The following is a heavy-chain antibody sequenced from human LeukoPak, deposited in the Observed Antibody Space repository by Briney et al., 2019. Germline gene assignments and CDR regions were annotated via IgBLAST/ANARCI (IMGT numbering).Heavy chain of an antibody. Sequence: GASVKVSCKASGGTFSSYAISWVRQAPGQGLEWMGGIIPIFGTANYAQKFQGRVTITADESTSTAYMELSSLRSEDTAVYYCARDPGHGGNGDYFDYWGQGTLVTVSS. CDR3: ARDPGHGGNGDYFDY. CDR2: IIPIFGTA. V-gene: IGHV1-69*13. D-gene: IGHD4-23*01. CDR1: GGTFSSYA. J-gene: IGHJ4*02.